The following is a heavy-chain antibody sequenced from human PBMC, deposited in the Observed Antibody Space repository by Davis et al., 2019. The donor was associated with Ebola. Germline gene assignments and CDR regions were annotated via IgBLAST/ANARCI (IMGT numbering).Heavy chain of an antibody. D-gene: IGHD2-21*02. CDR2: INNDGSGT. Sequence: HTGGSLRLSCAASGFTFRSYWMQWVRQVPGKGLVWVSRINNDGSGTTYADSVKGRFTISRDNAESTLFLQMNSLRAEDTAVYYCVRDPALVVTGGGWFFGLWGRGTLVTVSS. V-gene: IGHV3-74*01. J-gene: IGHJ2*01. CDR1: GFTFRSYW. CDR3: VRDPALVVTGGGWFFGL.